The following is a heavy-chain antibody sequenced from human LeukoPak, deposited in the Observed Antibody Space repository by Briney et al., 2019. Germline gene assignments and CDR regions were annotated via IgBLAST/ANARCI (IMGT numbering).Heavy chain of an antibody. V-gene: IGHV3-7*01. Sequence: GGSLRLSCAASGFTFSSYWMSWVRQTPGKGLEWVANIKQDGSEKYYVDSVKGRFTISRDNAKNSLYLQMNSLRAEDTAVCYCARAPLRFLEWLITFDIWGQGTMVTVSS. CDR1: GFTFSSYW. J-gene: IGHJ3*02. D-gene: IGHD3-3*01. CDR2: IKQDGSEK. CDR3: ARAPLRFLEWLITFDI.